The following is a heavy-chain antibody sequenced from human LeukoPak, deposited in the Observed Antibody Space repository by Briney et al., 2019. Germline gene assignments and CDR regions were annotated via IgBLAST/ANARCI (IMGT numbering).Heavy chain of an antibody. CDR3: ASQGIAAAVHFDY. J-gene: IGHJ4*02. CDR1: GGTFSSYA. CDR2: IIPILGIA. Sequence: ASVKVSCKASGGTFSSYAISWVRQAPAQGLEWMGRIIPILGIANYAQKFQGRVTITADKSTSTAYMELSSLRSEDTAVYYCASQGIAAAVHFDYWGQGTLVTVSS. D-gene: IGHD6-13*01. V-gene: IGHV1-69*04.